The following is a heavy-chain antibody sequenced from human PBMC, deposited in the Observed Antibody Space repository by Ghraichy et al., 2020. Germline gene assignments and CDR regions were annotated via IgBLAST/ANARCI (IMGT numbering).Heavy chain of an antibody. CDR2: IIPIFGTA. J-gene: IGHJ4*02. D-gene: IGHD3-22*01. CDR3: ARAGYYDSSGYYYNTLHFDY. V-gene: IGHV1-69*13. CDR1: GGTFSSYA. Sequence: SVKVSCKASGGTFSSYAISWVRQAPGQGLEWMGGIIPIFGTANYAQKFQGRVTITADESTSTAYMELSSLRSEDTAVYYCARAGYYDSSGYYYNTLHFDYWGQGTLVTVSS.